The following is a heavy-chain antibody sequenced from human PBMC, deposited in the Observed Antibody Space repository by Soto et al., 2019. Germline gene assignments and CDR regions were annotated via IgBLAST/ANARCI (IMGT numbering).Heavy chain of an antibody. J-gene: IGHJ6*02. CDR3: AGGGVRGVITRTRDYYGMDV. V-gene: IGHV5-51*01. CDR1: GYSFTSYW. Sequence: GESLKISCKGSGYSFTSYWIGWVRQMPGKGLELMGIIYPGDSDTRYSPSFQGQVTISADKSISTAYLQWSSLKASDTAMYYCAGGGVRGVITRTRDYYGMDVWGQGTTVTVS. CDR2: IYPGDSDT. D-gene: IGHD3-10*01.